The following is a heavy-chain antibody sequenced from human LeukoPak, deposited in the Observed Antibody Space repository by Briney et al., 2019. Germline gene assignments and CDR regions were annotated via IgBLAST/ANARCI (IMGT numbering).Heavy chain of an antibody. CDR2: IWYDGSNK. CDR3: AKVPYYYGSGSYHLDV. CDR1: GFTFSSYG. D-gene: IGHD3-10*01. V-gene: IGHV3-33*06. J-gene: IGHJ6*03. Sequence: SGRSLRLSCAASGFTFSSYGMHWVRQAPGKGLEWVAVIWYDGSNKYYADSVKGRFAISRDNSKNTLSLQMNSLRAEDTAVYYCAKVPYYYGSGSYHLDVWGKGTTVTVSS.